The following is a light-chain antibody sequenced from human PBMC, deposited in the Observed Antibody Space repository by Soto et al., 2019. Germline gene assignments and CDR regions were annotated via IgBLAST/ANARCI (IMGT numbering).Light chain of an antibody. CDR1: QSIKTW. CDR2: KAS. Sequence: DIQMAQSPSTLSASVGDRVTITCRASQSIKTWLAWYQQKPGKAPRLLIYKASGLESGVPSRFSGSGSGTEFTLTISSLQPDDFATYYCQQCYTYWTFGQGTKVEIK. CDR3: QQCYTYWT. V-gene: IGKV1-5*03. J-gene: IGKJ1*01.